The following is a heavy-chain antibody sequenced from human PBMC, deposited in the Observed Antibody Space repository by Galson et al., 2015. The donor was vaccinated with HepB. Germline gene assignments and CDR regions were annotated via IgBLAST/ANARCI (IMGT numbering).Heavy chain of an antibody. CDR3: ARFLDY. D-gene: IGHD3-3*01. CDR1: GFTVSSNY. Sequence: SLRLSCAASGFTVSSNYMNWVRQAPGKGLEWVSIIYSGGYTYYADSAKGRFTISRDSSKNTLYLQMNILRAEDTAVYYCARFLDYWGQGTLVTVSS. V-gene: IGHV3-66*02. CDR2: IYSGGYT. J-gene: IGHJ4*02.